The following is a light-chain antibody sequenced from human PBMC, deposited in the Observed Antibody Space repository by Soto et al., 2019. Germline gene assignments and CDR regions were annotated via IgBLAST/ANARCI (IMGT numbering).Light chain of an antibody. CDR1: QSVSSNY. CDR3: QQYGSSPGT. CDR2: GAS. V-gene: IGKV3-20*01. J-gene: IGKJ5*01. Sequence: IVLTHSPDTLSLSPGDRATLSCRASQSVSSNYLAWYQHKYGQAPRLLIYGASSRAAGIPDRFSGSGSGTDFTLTISRLEPEDFAVYYCQQYGSSPGTFGQGTRLEIK.